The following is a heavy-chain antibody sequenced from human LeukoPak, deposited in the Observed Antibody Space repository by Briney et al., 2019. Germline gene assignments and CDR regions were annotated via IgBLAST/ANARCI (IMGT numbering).Heavy chain of an antibody. J-gene: IGHJ5*02. CDR3: ARDRRSIIAARPRNWFDP. CDR2: INHSGST. D-gene: IGHD6-6*01. CDR1: GGSFSGYY. Sequence: SETLSLTCAVYGGSFSGYYWSWIRQPPGKGLEWIGEINHSGSTNYNPSPKSRVTISVDTSKNQFSLKLSSVTAADTAVYYCARDRRSIIAARPRNWFDPWGQGTLVTVSS. V-gene: IGHV4-34*01.